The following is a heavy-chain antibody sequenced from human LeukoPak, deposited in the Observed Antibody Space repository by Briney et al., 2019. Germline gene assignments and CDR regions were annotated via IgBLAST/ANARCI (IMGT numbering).Heavy chain of an antibody. J-gene: IGHJ4*02. CDR3: ARGGGDTAMAHDY. CDR2: LSGSGVST. V-gene: IGHV3-23*01. CDR1: GFMFSSYA. D-gene: IGHD5-18*01. Sequence: GGSLRLSCAASGFMFSSYAMSWVRQAPGKGLEWVSALSGSGVSTYSADSVKGRFTISRDDAKNTLYLQVNSLRAEDTAVYFCARGGGDTAMAHDYWGQGTLVTVSS.